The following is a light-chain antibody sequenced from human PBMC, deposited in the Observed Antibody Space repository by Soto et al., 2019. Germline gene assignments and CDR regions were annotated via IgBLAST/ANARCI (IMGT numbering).Light chain of an antibody. CDR2: GAS. Sequence: EIVLTQSPGTLSLSPGERATLSCRASQSVSSSYLAWYQQKPGQAPRLLIYGASSRATGIPDRFSGSGSGTDFTLTISRLEPEDFAVYSCQQYCSSPLITFGQGTRLEIK. J-gene: IGKJ5*01. CDR3: QQYCSSPLIT. CDR1: QSVSSSY. V-gene: IGKV3-20*01.